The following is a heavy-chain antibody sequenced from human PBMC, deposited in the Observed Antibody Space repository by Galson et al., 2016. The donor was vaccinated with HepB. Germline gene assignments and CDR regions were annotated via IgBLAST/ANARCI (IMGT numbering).Heavy chain of an antibody. J-gene: IGHJ3*02. V-gene: IGHV1-18*01. CDR3: ATRVVTIPDAFDI. CDR1: GYTFTSYG. D-gene: IGHD4-23*01. Sequence: SVKVSCKASGYTFTSYGISWVRQAPGQGLEWMGWISAYNGNTNYAQKLQGRITMTTDTSTSTAYMELRSLRSDDTAVYYCATRVVTIPDAFDIWGQGTRVTDSS. CDR2: ISAYNGNT.